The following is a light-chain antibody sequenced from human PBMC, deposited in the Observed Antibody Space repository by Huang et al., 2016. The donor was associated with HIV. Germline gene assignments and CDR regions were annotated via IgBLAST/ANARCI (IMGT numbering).Light chain of an antibody. CDR3: QQYDNLHT. V-gene: IGKV1-33*01. Sequence: DIQITQSPSSLSASVGDRVTITCQASQDISNYLNWYQQKPGKAPKLLIYDASNLETVVPRRFSGSRSGTHFTFTINNLQPEDIATYYCQQYDNLHTFGQGTKLEIK. CDR2: DAS. J-gene: IGKJ2*01. CDR1: QDISNY.